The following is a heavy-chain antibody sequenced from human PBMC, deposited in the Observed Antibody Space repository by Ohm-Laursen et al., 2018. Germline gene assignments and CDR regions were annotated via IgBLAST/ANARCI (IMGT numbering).Heavy chain of an antibody. V-gene: IGHV3-7*01. CDR1: GFTFSSYW. CDR3: AKEGQGGVPFDY. D-gene: IGHD2-8*01. Sequence: SLRLSCAASGFTFSSYWMNWVRQAPGKGLEWVANIKQDGSEKYYVDSVKGRFTISRDNAKNSLYLQMNSLRAEDTAVYYCAKEGQGGVPFDYWGQGTLVTVSS. J-gene: IGHJ4*02. CDR2: IKQDGSEK.